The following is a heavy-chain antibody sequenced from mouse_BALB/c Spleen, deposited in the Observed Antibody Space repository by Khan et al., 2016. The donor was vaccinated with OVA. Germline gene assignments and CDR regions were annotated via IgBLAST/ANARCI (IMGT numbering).Heavy chain of an antibody. D-gene: IGHD4-1*01. V-gene: IGHV1S136*01. J-gene: IGHJ3*01. Sequence: VQLKQSGPELVEPGASVKMSCKASGYTFTNYVIHWVKQKPGQGLEWIGYINPDNAGTRYNEKFKGKATLTSAISSTSAYMERLSLTSEDAAVYYCAREASSWDFSFPYWGQGTLVTVSA. CDR2: INPDNAGT. CDR1: GYTFTNYV. CDR3: AREASSWDFSFPY.